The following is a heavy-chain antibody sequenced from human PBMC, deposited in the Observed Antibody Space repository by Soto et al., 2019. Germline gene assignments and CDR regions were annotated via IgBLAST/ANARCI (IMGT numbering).Heavy chain of an antibody. D-gene: IGHD5-18*01. Sequence: QVQLQESGPGLVKPSQTLSLTCTVSGGSISSGDYYWNWIRQHPGKGLEWIGYIYYSGSTYYNPSLKSRVTISVDTSKNQFSLKLSSVTAADTATYYCARERDRYGYVGYYGMDVWGQGTTVTVSS. CDR2: IYYSGST. V-gene: IGHV4-31*03. CDR1: GGSISSGDYY. CDR3: ARERDRYGYVGYYGMDV. J-gene: IGHJ6*02.